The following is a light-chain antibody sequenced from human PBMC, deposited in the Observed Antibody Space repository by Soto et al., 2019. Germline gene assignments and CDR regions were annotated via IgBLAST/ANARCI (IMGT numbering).Light chain of an antibody. CDR3: QQSYSTPYT. Sequence: DIQMTQSPSSLSASVGDRVTITCRASQSISSHLNWYQQKLGKAPNLLFYAASSLQSGVPSRFSGSGSGTDFTLTISSLQPEDFATYYCQQSYSTPYTFGQGTKLEIK. V-gene: IGKV1-39*01. CDR2: AAS. CDR1: QSISSH. J-gene: IGKJ2*01.